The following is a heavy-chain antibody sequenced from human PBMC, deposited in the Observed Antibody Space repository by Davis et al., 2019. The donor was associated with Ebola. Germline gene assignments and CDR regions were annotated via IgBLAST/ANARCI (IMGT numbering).Heavy chain of an antibody. CDR1: LDSVRNYY. CDR3: ARGGGSFYLAIDN. J-gene: IGHJ4*02. Sequence: MPSETLSLTCTVSLDSVRNYYSSWIRQPPGKGLEWIGYIHYSGKTNYNPSLESRVTMSVDTSRNQFSLNVNSLTAADTAVYYCARGGGSFYLAIDNWGPGTLVTVSS. D-gene: IGHD2-15*01. V-gene: IGHV4-59*02. CDR2: IHYSGKT.